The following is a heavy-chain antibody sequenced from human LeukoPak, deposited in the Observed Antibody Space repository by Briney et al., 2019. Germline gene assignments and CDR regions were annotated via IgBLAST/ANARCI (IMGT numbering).Heavy chain of an antibody. J-gene: IGHJ4*02. CDR3: ARVKGYFDWGNYFGFFDF. D-gene: IGHD3-16*01. CDR1: GYTFSGHA. V-gene: IGHV3-23*01. CDR2: ISGTTGTI. Sequence: PGGSLRLSCEASGYTFSGHAMSWVRQAPGKGLEWVSTISGTTGTIYYADSVKGRFTISRDNSKNTLYLQMKSLRAEDTAEYHCARVKGYFDWGNYFGFFDFWGQGTLVTVSS.